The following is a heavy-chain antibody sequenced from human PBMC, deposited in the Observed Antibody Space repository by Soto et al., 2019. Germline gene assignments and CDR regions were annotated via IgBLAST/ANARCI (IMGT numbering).Heavy chain of an antibody. CDR3: ARVGGQLVPGFDY. D-gene: IGHD6-6*01. CDR2: ISSSSSYI. Sequence: EVQLVESGGGLVKPGGSLRLSCAASGFTFSSYSMNWVRQAPGKGLEWVSSISSSSSYIYYADSVKGRFTISGDNAKNSLSLQMNSLRAEDTAVYYCARVGGQLVPGFDYWGQGTLVTVSS. J-gene: IGHJ4*02. CDR1: GFTFSSYS. V-gene: IGHV3-21*01.